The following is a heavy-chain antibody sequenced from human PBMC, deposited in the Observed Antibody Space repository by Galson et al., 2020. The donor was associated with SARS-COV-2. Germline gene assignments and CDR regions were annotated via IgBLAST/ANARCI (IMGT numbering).Heavy chain of an antibody. Sequence: GGSLRLSCAASGFTFSDYYMSWIRQAPGKGLEWVSYISSSGSTIYYADSVKGRFTISRDNAKNSLYLQMNSLRAKDTAVYYCARDCIAAAGTSYYGMDVWGQGTTVTVSS. D-gene: IGHD6-13*01. CDR3: ARDCIAAAGTSYYGMDV. V-gene: IGHV3-11*01. CDR1: GFTFSDYY. J-gene: IGHJ6*02. CDR2: ISSSGSTI.